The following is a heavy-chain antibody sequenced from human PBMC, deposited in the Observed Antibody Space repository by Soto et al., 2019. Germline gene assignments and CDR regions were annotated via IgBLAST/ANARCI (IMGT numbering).Heavy chain of an antibody. CDR1: GFTFSSYA. J-gene: IGHJ3*02. Sequence: GGSLRLSCAASGFTFSSYAMSWVRQAPGKGLEWVSAISSSGDNTYYADSVKGRFTISRDNSKNTLYLRMNSLRAEDTAVYYCAKDPSGPVDVFDIWGQGTMVTVSS. V-gene: IGHV3-23*01. CDR3: AKDPSGPVDVFDI. CDR2: ISSSGDNT.